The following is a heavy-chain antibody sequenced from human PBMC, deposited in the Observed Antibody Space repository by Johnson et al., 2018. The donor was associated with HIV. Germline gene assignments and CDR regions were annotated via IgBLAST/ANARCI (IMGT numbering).Heavy chain of an antibody. CDR3: TGSSSDAFDI. J-gene: IGHJ3*02. CDR2: IKSKTDGGTT. V-gene: IGHV3-15*01. CDR1: GFTFSNAW. Sequence: MMLVESGGGLVQPGRSLRLSCAASGFTFSNAWMSWVRQAPGKGLEWVGRIKSKTDGGTTDYAAPVKGSFTISRDDSKNTLYLQMNSLKTEDTAVYYCTGSSSDAFDIWGQGTMVTISS. D-gene: IGHD6-13*01.